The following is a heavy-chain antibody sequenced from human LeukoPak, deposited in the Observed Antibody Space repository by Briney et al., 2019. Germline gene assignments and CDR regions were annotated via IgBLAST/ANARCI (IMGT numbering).Heavy chain of an antibody. CDR3: ARGATPMITFGGVAHFDY. J-gene: IGHJ4*02. V-gene: IGHV4-30-2*01. D-gene: IGHD3-16*01. CDR2: IYHSGST. CDR1: GGSISSGGYS. Sequence: SQTLSPTCAVSGGSISSGGYSWSWIRQPPGKGLGWIGYIYHSGSTYYHPSLKSRVTISVDRSKNQFSLKLSSVTAADTAVYYCARGATPMITFGGVAHFDYWRQGTLVTVSS.